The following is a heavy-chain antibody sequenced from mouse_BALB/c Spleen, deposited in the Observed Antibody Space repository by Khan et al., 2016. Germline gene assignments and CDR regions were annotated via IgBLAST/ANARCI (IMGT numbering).Heavy chain of an antibody. V-gene: IGHV3-2*02. CDR3: TRSPTATRYFDV. D-gene: IGHD1-2*01. CDR1: GYSITSDYA. J-gene: IGHJ1*01. Sequence: EVQLVESGPGLVKPSQSLSLTCTVTGYSITSDYAWNWIRQFPGNKLEWMGYIRYSGCTTYNPSLKSRISITRDTSKNQFFLQLYSVTTEDTATYDCTRSPTATRYFDVWGAGTTVTVSS. CDR2: IRYSGCT.